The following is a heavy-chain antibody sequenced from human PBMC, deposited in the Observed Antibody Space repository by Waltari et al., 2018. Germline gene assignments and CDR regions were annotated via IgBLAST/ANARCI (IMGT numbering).Heavy chain of an antibody. J-gene: IGHJ4*02. V-gene: IGHV3-74*01. CDR2: INPDGRTT. CDR3: TRGGNYYFDY. CDR1: GFTFSSSW. D-gene: IGHD5-12*01. Sequence: EVQLVESGGGLLQPGGSLRLSCAAYGFTFSSSWIHWVRQPPGKGLVWVSRINPDGRTTNYADSVRGRFTISRDNAQNTVYLEMNSLRAEDTAVYFCTRGGNYYFDYWGRGTLVTVSS.